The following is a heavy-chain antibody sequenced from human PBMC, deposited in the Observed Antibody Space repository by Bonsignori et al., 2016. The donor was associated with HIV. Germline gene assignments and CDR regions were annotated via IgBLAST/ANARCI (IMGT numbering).Heavy chain of an antibody. V-gene: IGHV4-59*01. D-gene: IGHD6-6*01. Sequence: RQAPGKGLDWIGSIYYSGSSNINPSLKGRVTISIDTSTNQLSLKMTSLTAADTAVYYCARGGQQLVPMDYWGQGTLVTVSS. CDR3: ARGGQQLVPMDY. CDR2: IYYSGSS. J-gene: IGHJ4*02.